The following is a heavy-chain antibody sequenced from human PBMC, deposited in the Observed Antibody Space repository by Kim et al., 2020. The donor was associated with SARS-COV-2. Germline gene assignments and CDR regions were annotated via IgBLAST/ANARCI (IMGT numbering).Heavy chain of an antibody. CDR3: AKDRVVVPAAHDY. J-gene: IGHJ4*02. D-gene: IGHD2-2*01. V-gene: IGHV3-23*01. Sequence: NYRNPGKGRFTISRDSCKTTLYLQMNSLRVEDTAVYFCAKDRVVVPAAHDYWGQGTLVTVSS.